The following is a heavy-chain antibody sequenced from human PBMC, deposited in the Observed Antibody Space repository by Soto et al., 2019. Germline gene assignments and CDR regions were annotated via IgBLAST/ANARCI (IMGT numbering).Heavy chain of an antibody. CDR3: ARGRERYYDILTGHYYYYYMDV. CDR1: GFTFSSYA. CDR2: IKQDGSEK. D-gene: IGHD3-9*01. Sequence: GGSLRLSCAASGFTFSSYAMSWVRQAPGKGLEWVANIKQDGSEKYYVDSVKGRFTISRDNAKNSLYLQMNSLRAEDTAVYYCARGRERYYDILTGHYYYYYMDVWGKGTTVTVSS. J-gene: IGHJ6*03. V-gene: IGHV3-7*01.